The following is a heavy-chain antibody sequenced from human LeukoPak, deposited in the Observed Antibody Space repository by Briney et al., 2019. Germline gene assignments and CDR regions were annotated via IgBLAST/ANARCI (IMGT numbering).Heavy chain of an antibody. CDR2: AYYRSKWYD. CDR1: GDSVSSDNAA. D-gene: IGHD1-1*01. V-gene: IGHV6-1*01. J-gene: IGHJ4*02. Sequence: SQTLSLTCAISGDSVSSDNAAWNWIRQPPSRGLEWLGRAYYRSKWYDDYAISVKSRLRVNPDTSKNQFSLQLNSVTPEDTAIYYCARHTTSGNFDYWGQGTLVTVSS. CDR3: ARHTTSGNFDY.